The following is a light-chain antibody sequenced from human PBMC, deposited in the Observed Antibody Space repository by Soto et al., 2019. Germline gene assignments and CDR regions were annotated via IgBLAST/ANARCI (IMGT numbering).Light chain of an antibody. CDR3: LQDYTYPWT. CDR2: DAS. V-gene: IGKV1-12*01. Sequence: DIQMTQSTPSLSASVGDRVTITCRASQAISSWLAWYQQKPGRAPKVLIYDASNLESGVPSRFSGSASGTDFTLTISSLQPEDFATYYCLQDYTYPWTFGQGANVDIK. J-gene: IGKJ1*01. CDR1: QAISSW.